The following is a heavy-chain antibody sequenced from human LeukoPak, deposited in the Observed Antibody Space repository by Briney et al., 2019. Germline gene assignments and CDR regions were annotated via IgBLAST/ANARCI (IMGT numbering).Heavy chain of an antibody. CDR3: ARREPGYYYIDV. Sequence: GESLKISCKGSGYSFTTYWIVWVREMPGKGLEWMGIIYPGDSDTRYSPSFQGQVTISSDKSINTAYLQWSSLKASDTAMYYCARREPGYYYIDVWGKGTTVTVSS. CDR2: IYPGDSDT. J-gene: IGHJ6*03. V-gene: IGHV5-51*01. CDR1: GYSFTTYW.